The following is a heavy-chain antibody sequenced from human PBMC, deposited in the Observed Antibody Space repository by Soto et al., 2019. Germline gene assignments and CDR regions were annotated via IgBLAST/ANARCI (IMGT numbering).Heavy chain of an antibody. Sequence: GASVKVSCKASGGTFSSYAISWVRQAPGQGLEWMGGIIPIFGTANYAQKFQGRVTITRDTSASTAHMELSSLTSEDTAVYYCARDCYYGSGSYNYSDYWGQGALVTVSS. CDR3: ARDCYYGSGSYNYSDY. V-gene: IGHV1-69*05. J-gene: IGHJ4*02. D-gene: IGHD3-10*01. CDR1: GGTFSSYA. CDR2: IIPIFGTA.